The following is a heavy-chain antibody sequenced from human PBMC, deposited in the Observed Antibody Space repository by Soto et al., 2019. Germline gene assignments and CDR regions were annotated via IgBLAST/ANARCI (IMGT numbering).Heavy chain of an antibody. D-gene: IGHD6-19*01. V-gene: IGHV1-69*13. Sequence: ASVKVSCKASGGTFSSYAISWVRQAPGQGLEWMGGIIPIFGTANYAQKFQGRVTITADESTSTAYMELSSLRSEDMAVYYCAIGIAVEKAHELIDYWCQRTLVTVSS. CDR3: AIGIAVEKAHELIDY. CDR2: IIPIFGTA. J-gene: IGHJ4*02. CDR1: GGTFSSYA.